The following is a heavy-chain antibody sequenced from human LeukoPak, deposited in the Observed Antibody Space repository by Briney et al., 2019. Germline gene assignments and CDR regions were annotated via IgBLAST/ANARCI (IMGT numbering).Heavy chain of an antibody. D-gene: IGHD7-27*01. CDR3: AKDNWGFYYYYYYMDV. Sequence: GGSLRLSCAASGFNFSSYAMSWVRQAPGKGLEWVSAISRSGGSTYYADSVKGRFTISRDNSKNTLYLQMNSLRAEDTAVYYCAKDNWGFYYYYYYMDVWGKGTTVTVSS. J-gene: IGHJ6*03. CDR1: GFNFSSYA. V-gene: IGHV3-23*01. CDR2: ISRSGGST.